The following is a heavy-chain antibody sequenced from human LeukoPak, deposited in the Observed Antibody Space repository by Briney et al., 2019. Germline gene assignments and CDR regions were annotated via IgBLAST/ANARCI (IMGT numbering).Heavy chain of an antibody. V-gene: IGHV4-38-2*01. CDR2: IYHSGST. J-gene: IGHJ4*02. CDR3: ARVKAYALWFG. D-gene: IGHD3-10*01. Sequence: PSETLSLTCAVSGYSISSGYYWGWIRQPPGKGLEWIGSIYHSGSTYYNPSLKSRVTISVDTFKNQFSLKLSSVTAADTAVYYCARVKAYALWFGWGKGTLVTVSS. CDR1: GYSISSGYY.